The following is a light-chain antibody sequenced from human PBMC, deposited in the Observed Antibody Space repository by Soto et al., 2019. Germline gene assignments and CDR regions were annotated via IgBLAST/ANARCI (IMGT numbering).Light chain of an antibody. CDR2: AAS. CDR1: QSISSY. J-gene: IGKJ1*01. V-gene: IGKV1-39*01. Sequence: DIPMTQSPSSLSASVGDRVTLTCRASQSISSYLNWYQQKPGKAPKLLIYAASSLQSGVPSRFSGSGSGTDFTLTISSLQPEDFATYYCQQSYSTPRTFGQGTKV. CDR3: QQSYSTPRT.